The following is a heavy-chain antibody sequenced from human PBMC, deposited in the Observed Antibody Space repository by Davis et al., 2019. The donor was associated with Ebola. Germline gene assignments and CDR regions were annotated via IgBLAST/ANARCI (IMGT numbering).Heavy chain of an antibody. CDR3: AKDMGPFYYESWMDV. J-gene: IGHJ6*02. Sequence: PGGSLRLSCAASGFTFDDYAMHWVRQAPGKGLEWVSLISGDGGSTYYADSVKGRFTISRDNSKNSLYLQMNSLRTEDTALYYCAKDMGPFYYESWMDVWGQGTTVTVSS. V-gene: IGHV3-43*02. CDR1: GFTFDDYA. CDR2: ISGDGGST. D-gene: IGHD3-22*01.